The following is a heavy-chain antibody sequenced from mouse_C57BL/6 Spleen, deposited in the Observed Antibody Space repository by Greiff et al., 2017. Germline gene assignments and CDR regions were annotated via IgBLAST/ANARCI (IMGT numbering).Heavy chain of an antibody. D-gene: IGHD1-1*01. Sequence: VQLQESDAELVKPGASVKISCKASGYTFTDHSIPWMKQRPEQGLEWIGYIYPRDGSTKYNEKFKGKATLTADKSSSTAYMQLNSLTSEDSAVYFCAKDGSSYDFDYWGQGTTLTVSS. CDR1: GYTFTDHS. J-gene: IGHJ2*01. V-gene: IGHV1-78*01. CDR2: IYPRDGST. CDR3: AKDGSSYDFDY.